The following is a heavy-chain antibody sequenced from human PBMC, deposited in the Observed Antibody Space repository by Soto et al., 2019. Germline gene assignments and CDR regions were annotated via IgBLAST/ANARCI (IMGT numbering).Heavy chain of an antibody. J-gene: IGHJ5*02. V-gene: IGHV1-18*01. CDR2: ISAYNGNT. CDR1: GYTFTSYG. CDR3: ARDQYPPVVVPAAGGGNNWFDP. D-gene: IGHD2-2*01. Sequence: QVQLVQSGAEVKKPRASVKVSCKASGYTFTSYGISWVRQAPGQGLEWMGWISAYNGNTNYAQKLQGRVTMTTDTSTSTAYMELRSLRSDDTAVYYCARDQYPPVVVPAAGGGNNWFDPWGQGTLVTVSS.